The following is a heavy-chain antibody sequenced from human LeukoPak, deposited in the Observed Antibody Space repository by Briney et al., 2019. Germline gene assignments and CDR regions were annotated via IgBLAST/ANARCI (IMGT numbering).Heavy chain of an antibody. CDR2: INHSGST. Sequence: PSETLSLTCSVSGGPINTYYWSWIRQPPGKGLEWIGEINHSGSTNYNPSLKSRVTISVDTSKNQFSLKLSSVTAADTAVYYCARVGYSSSGNYYNDRGAFDYWGQGTLVTVSS. V-gene: IGHV4-34*01. CDR1: GGPINTYY. CDR3: ARVGYSSSGNYYNDRGAFDY. J-gene: IGHJ4*02. D-gene: IGHD3-10*01.